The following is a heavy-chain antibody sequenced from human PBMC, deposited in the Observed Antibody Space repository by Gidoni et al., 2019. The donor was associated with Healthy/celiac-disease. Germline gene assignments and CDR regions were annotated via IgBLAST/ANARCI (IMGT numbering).Heavy chain of an antibody. Sequence: QVQLQESGPGLVKPSGTLSLTCAVSGGPISSCNWSSWVRQPPGKGLEWIGEVYHRGSTNYNPSLKSRVTISVDKSKNQFSLKLSSVTAADTAVYYCARGRSCSGGSCSVRYYYGMDVWGQGTTVTVSS. CDR3: ARGRSCSGGSCSVRYYYGMDV. CDR1: GGPISSCNW. J-gene: IGHJ6*02. V-gene: IGHV4-4*02. D-gene: IGHD2-15*01. CDR2: VYHRGST.